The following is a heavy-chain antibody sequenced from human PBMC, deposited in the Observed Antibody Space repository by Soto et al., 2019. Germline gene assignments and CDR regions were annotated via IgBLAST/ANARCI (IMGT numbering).Heavy chain of an antibody. J-gene: IGHJ5*02. CDR2: IKQDGSEK. Sequence: GGSLRLSCVASGFTFSNYWLSWVRQAPGKGLEWVANIKQDGSEKYYVDSVKGRLTISRDNAKNTLYLQMNSLRAEDTAVYYCANSHYGMNWFDPWAREPWSPSPQ. CDR1: GFTFSNYW. V-gene: IGHV3-7*05. D-gene: IGHD3-16*01. CDR3: ANSHYGMNWFDP.